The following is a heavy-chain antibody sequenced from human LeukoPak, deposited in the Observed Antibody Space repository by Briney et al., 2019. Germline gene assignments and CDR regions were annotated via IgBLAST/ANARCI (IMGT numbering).Heavy chain of an antibody. CDR3: ARSYSHFDY. CDR2: MYTSGSS. V-gene: IGHV4-4*07. D-gene: IGHD1-26*01. Sequence: SETLSLTCSVSGGSVSSYYYSWIRQPAGKGLEWIGRMYTSGSSNYNPSLKSRLTMSVDTSKNQFSLKLSSVTAADTAVYYCARSYSHFDYWGQGTLVTVSS. CDR1: GGSVSSYY. J-gene: IGHJ4*02.